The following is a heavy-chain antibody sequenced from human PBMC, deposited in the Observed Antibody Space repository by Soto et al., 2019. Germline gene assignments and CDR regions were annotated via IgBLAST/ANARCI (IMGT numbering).Heavy chain of an antibody. CDR2: ISGSGGST. Sequence: GGSLRLSCAASGFTFRSYAMSWVRQAPGKGLEWVSAISGSGGSTYYADSVKGRVTISRDNSKNTLYLQMNNLRAEDTAVYYCAKGREVTVTTFAPIDYWGQGTLVTVSS. J-gene: IGHJ4*02. D-gene: IGHD4-4*01. CDR1: GFTFRSYA. CDR3: AKGREVTVTTFAPIDY. V-gene: IGHV3-23*01.